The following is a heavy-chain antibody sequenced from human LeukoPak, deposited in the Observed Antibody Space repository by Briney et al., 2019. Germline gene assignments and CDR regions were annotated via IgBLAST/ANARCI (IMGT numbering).Heavy chain of an antibody. CDR1: GYTFTSYD. Sequence: ASVKVSCKASGYTFTSYDINWVRQATGQGLEWMGWMNPNSGNTGYAQKFQGRVTMTRNTSISTAYMALSSLRSEDTAVYYCARTNRLRKPGNGIVVVVAATGYFDYWGQGTLVTVSS. CDR2: MNPNSGNT. J-gene: IGHJ4*02. CDR3: ARTNRLRKPGNGIVVVVAATGYFDY. D-gene: IGHD2-15*01. V-gene: IGHV1-8*01.